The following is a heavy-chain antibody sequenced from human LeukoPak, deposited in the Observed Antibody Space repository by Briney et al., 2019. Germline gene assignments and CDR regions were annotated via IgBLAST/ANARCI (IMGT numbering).Heavy chain of an antibody. V-gene: IGHV3-20*04. J-gene: IGHJ3*02. CDR3: ARQTESYGDPVDDAFDI. CDR2: INWNGGST. CDR1: GFTFDDFG. D-gene: IGHD4-17*01. Sequence: PGGSLRLSCAASGFTFDDFGMSWVRQAPGDGLEWVSDINWNGGSTGYADSVKGRFTISRDNAKKSLYLQMNSLRAEDTALYYCARQTESYGDPVDDAFDIWGQGTMVTVSS.